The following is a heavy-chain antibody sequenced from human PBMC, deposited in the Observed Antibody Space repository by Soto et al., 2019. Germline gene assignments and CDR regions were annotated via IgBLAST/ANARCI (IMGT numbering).Heavy chain of an antibody. D-gene: IGHD6-13*01. CDR1: GYSFTSYW. J-gene: IGHJ3*02. V-gene: IGHV5-51*01. CDR2: IYPGDSDT. Sequence: PGESLKISCKGSGYSFTSYWIGWVLQMPGKGLEWMGIIYPGDSDTRYSPSFQGQVTISADKSISTAYLQWSSLKASDTAMYYCATHRSIAAAGTGAFDIWGQGTMVTVSS. CDR3: ATHRSIAAAGTGAFDI.